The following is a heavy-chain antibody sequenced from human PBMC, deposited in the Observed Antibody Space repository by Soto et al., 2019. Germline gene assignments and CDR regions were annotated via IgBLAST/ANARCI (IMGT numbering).Heavy chain of an antibody. CDR3: AREENVMSSGWYNWFDP. Sequence: EVQLVESGGGLVKPGGSLRLSCAASGFTFSSYSMNWVRQAPGKGLEWVSSISSSSSYIYYADSVKGRFTISRDNAKNSLYLQMNSPRAEDTAVYYCAREENVMSSGWYNWFDPWGQGTLVTVSS. J-gene: IGHJ5*02. CDR2: ISSSSSYI. D-gene: IGHD6-19*01. V-gene: IGHV3-21*01. CDR1: GFTFSSYS.